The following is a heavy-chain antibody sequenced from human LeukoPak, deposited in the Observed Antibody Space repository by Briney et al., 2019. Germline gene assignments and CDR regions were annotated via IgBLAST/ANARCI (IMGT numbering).Heavy chain of an antibody. V-gene: IGHV1-24*01. CDR3: ATVRIWGSFRYHPFLDF. Sequence: ASVKVSCKASGYTLTALSMHGVRQAPGKGLEWMGGVDPEDGQTIYTQKFQDRVPMTEDTSTDTASLELSSLRSEDTAVYYCATVRIWGSFRYHPFLDFWGQGTLVTVSS. CDR1: GYTLTALS. D-gene: IGHD3-16*02. J-gene: IGHJ4*02. CDR2: VDPEDGQT.